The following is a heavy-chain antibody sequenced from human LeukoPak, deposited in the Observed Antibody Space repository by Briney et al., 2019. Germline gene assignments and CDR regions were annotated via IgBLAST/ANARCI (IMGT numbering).Heavy chain of an antibody. CDR1: GGSISSGGYY. J-gene: IGHJ4*02. CDR2: IYYSGST. D-gene: IGHD1-26*01. CDR3: ARQHSGSHWY. Sequence: SQTLSLTCTVSGGSISSGGYYWSWIRQPPGKGLEWIGSIYYSGSTYYNPSLKSRVTISVDTSKNQFSLKLSSVTAADTAVYYCARQHSGSHWYWGQGTLVTVSS. V-gene: IGHV4-39*01.